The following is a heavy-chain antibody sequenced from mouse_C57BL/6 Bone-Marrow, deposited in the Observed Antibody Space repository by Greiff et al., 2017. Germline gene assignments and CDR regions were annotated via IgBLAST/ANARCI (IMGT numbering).Heavy chain of an antibody. CDR1: GFNIQDYY. J-gene: IGHJ2*01. V-gene: IGHV14-1*01. CDR3: TIPITTVVAGDY. CDR2: IDPEDGDT. Sequence: EFQLQQSGAELVRPGASVKLSCTASGFNIQDYYMHWVKQRPEQGLEWIGRIDPEDGDTEYAPKFQGKATMTADTSSNTAYLPRSSLTSEDTAVDYCTIPITTVVAGDYWGQGTTLTVSS. D-gene: IGHD1-1*01.